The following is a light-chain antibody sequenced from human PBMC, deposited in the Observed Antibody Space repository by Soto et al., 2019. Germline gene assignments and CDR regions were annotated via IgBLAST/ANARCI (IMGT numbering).Light chain of an antibody. CDR3: QQHNKWPTT. Sequence: EIVLTQSPDTLSVSPGETATLSCRASESASFNEVWYQQKLGQAPRLLVYDASTRATGIAARFSGAGSGTEFTLTISSLQSDDFAVYICQQHNKWPTTFGGGTRVDMK. V-gene: IGKV3-15*01. CDR1: ESASFN. CDR2: DAS. J-gene: IGKJ4*01.